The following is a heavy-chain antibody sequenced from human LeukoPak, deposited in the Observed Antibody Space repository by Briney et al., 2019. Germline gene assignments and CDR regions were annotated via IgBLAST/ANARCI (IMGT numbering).Heavy chain of an antibody. V-gene: IGHV1-18*01. J-gene: IGHJ4*02. Sequence: ASVKVSCKASGYTFTSYGISWVRQAPGQGLEWVGWISAYNGNTNYAQKLQGRVTMTTDTSTSTAYMELRSLRSDDTAVYYCARDKLGDGSGSYYPAGADPADYWGQGTLVTVSS. CDR1: GYTFTSYG. CDR3: ARDKLGDGSGSYYPAGADPADY. CDR2: ISAYNGNT. D-gene: IGHD3-10*01.